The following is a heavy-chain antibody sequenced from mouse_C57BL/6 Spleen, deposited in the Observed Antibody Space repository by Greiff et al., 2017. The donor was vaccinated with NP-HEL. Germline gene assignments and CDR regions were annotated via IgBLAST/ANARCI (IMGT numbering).Heavy chain of an antibody. CDR2: IDPSDSET. CDR3: AREGGSTGTWDY. D-gene: IGHD4-1*02. J-gene: IGHJ2*01. CDR1: GYTFTSYW. V-gene: IGHV1-52*01. Sequence: QVHVKQPGAELVRPGSSVKLSCKASGYTFTSYWMHWVKQRPIQGLEWIGNIDPSDSETHYNQKFKDKATLTVDKSSSTAYMQLSSLTSEDSAVYYCAREGGSTGTWDYWGQGTTLTVSS.